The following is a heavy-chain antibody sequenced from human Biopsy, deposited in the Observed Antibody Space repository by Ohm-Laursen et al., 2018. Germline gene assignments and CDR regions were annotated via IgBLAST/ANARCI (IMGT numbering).Heavy chain of an antibody. CDR2: IILILRTT. V-gene: IGHV1-69*11. CDR1: TGTFNSYG. CDR3: AREAIGYQLPCND. D-gene: IGHD2-2*01. J-gene: IGHJ4*02. Sequence: SVKVSCKAPTGTFNSYGIIWVRQAPGQGLEWMGRIILILRTTAYAQTFLGRVTITADSPTSTVDMELTSLTSDDTAVYFCAREAIGYQLPCNDWGQGTLVTVSS.